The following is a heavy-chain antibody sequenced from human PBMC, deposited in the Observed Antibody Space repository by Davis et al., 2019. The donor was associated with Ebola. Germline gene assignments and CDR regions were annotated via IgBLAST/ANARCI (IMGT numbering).Heavy chain of an antibody. D-gene: IGHD2-8*01. Sequence: LSLTCGVFDGSFTGYFWNWIRQSPGKGLEWVSAISGSGGDTYYADAVKGRFTISRDNSKNTLYLQMNSLRADDTAVYYCASLGGVIDYWGQGTLVTVSS. J-gene: IGHJ4*02. CDR2: ISGSGGDT. V-gene: IGHV3-23*01. CDR1: DGSFTGYF. CDR3: ASLGGVIDY.